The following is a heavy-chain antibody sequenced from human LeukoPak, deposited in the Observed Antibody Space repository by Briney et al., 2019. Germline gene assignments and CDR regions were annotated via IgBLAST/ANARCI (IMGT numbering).Heavy chain of an antibody. J-gene: IGHJ4*02. CDR1: GYTFTNYE. CDR2: INPSSGNT. CDR3: AREYKEWGGSTYYYDSSGYAH. V-gene: IGHV1-8*01. D-gene: IGHD3-22*01. Sequence: ASVKVSCKASGYTFTNYEINWVRQGTGQGLEWLGWINPSSGNTGYAQKFQGRVTMTRDTSISTAYMELSSLRSEDTAVYYCAREYKEWGGSTYYYDSSGYAHWGQGTLVTVSS.